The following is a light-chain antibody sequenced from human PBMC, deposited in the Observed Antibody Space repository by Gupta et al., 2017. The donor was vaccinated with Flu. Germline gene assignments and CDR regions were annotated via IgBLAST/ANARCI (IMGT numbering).Light chain of an antibody. CDR1: QFITNY. Sequence: PSSLSASIGDRVTITCRASQFITNYLAWYQQKPGDVPRLLIYDATKLQSGVPSRFSGSGYDTDFTLTISSLQPEDVATYYCQKHNSVPWTFGQGTKVELK. CDR2: DAT. CDR3: QKHNSVPWT. V-gene: IGKV1-27*01. J-gene: IGKJ1*01.